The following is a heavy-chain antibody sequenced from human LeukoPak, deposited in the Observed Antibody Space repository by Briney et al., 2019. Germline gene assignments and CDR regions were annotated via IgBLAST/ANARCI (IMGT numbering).Heavy chain of an antibody. V-gene: IGHV3-7*03. CDR1: GFTFSTYW. CDR2: IKQDGSEK. D-gene: IGHD3-3*01. CDR3: ARAEWSNCYFDL. Sequence: PGGSLRLSCAASGFTFSTYWMNWVRQAPGKGLEWVANIKQDGSEKYYVDSVKGRFTLSRDSAKNSLYLQMNSLRAEDTAVYYCARAEWSNCYFDLWGRGTLVTVSS. J-gene: IGHJ2*01.